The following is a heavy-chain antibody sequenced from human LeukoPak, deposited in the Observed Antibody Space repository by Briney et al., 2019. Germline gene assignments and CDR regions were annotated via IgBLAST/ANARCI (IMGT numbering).Heavy chain of an antibody. D-gene: IGHD5-12*01. CDR1: GGSISSGGYS. Sequence: SETLSLTCAVSGGSISSGGYSWSWIRQPPGKGLEWIGYIYHSGSTYYNPSLKSRVTISVDRSKNQFSLKLSSVTAADTAVYYCARSSLRGYDLANWFDHWGQGTLVTVSS. CDR3: ARSSLRGYDLANWFDH. CDR2: IYHSGST. V-gene: IGHV4-30-2*01. J-gene: IGHJ5*02.